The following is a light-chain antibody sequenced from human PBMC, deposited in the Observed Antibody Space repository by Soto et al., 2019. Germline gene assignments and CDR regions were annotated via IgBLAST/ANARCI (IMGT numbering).Light chain of an antibody. V-gene: IGLV2-14*01. CDR2: EVT. CDR1: NNDIGYYNY. CDR3: SSYTSTTTHV. Sequence: QSALTQPASVSGSPGQSITISCTGSNNDIGYYNYVSWYQHHPGKAPKLLIHEVTNRPSGVSHRFSGSKSGNTASLTISGLQAEDEADYYCSSYTSTTTHVFGTGTQLTVL. J-gene: IGLJ1*01.